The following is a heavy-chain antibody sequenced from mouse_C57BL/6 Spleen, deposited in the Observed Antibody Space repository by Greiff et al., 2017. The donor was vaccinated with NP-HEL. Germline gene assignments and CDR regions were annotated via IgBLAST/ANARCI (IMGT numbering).Heavy chain of an antibody. Sequence: VQLQQSGAELARPGASVKMSCKASGYTFTSYTMHWVKQRPGQGLEWIGYINPSSGYTKYNQKFKDKATLTADKSSSTAYMQLSSRTSEDSAVYYCAREGNYWYFDVWGTGTTVTVSS. CDR1: GYTFTSYT. CDR2: INPSSGYT. J-gene: IGHJ1*03. CDR3: AREGNYWYFDV. D-gene: IGHD2-1*01. V-gene: IGHV1-4*01.